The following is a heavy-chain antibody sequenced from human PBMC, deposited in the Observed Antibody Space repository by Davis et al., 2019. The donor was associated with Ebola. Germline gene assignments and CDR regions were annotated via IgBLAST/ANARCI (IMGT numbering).Heavy chain of an antibody. CDR1: GFAFSSYA. D-gene: IGHD4-17*01. V-gene: IGHV3-23*01. Sequence: GGSLRLSCTASGFAFSSYAMNWVRQAPGKGLEWVSGISGSGDNTYYADSVKGRFTISRDKSKNTLHLQMNSLRGEDTAVYYCAKDGAFDYGDWNIYYGLDVWGQGTTVTVSS. CDR2: ISGSGDNT. CDR3: AKDGAFDYGDWNIYYGLDV. J-gene: IGHJ6*02.